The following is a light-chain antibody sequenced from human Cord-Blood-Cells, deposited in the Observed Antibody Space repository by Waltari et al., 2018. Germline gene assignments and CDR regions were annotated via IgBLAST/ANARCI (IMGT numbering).Light chain of an antibody. CDR2: QDS. CDR1: KLGDKY. J-gene: IGLJ1*01. CDR3: QAWDSSTYV. Sequence: SYELTQPPSVSVSPGQTASITCSGDKLGDKYACWSQQKPGQSPVLVIYQDSTRPSGIPERFSGSNSGNTATLTISGTQAMDEADYYCQAWDSSTYVFGTRTKVTVL. V-gene: IGLV3-1*01.